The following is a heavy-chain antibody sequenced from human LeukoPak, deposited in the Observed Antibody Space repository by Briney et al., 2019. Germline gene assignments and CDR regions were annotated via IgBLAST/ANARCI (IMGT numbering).Heavy chain of an antibody. D-gene: IGHD6-13*01. V-gene: IGHV3-23*01. CDR2: VDGGGGGT. Sequence: PGGSLRLSCAASGFTLSSYAMTWVRQAPGRGLEWVSSVDGGGGGTYYADSVKGRFTNSRDNSKDTLYLQMNGLRAEDTAVYFCAKQSAGSAAWYSLHYDFWGQGTLVTVSS. CDR1: GFTLSSYA. J-gene: IGHJ4*02. CDR3: AKQSAGSAAWYSLHYDF.